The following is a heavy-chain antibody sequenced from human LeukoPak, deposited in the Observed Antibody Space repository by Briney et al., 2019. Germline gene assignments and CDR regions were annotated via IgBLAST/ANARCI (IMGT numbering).Heavy chain of an antibody. CDR2: ISSSGSTI. CDR3: AMQSGSYNYFDY. Sequence: GGSLRLSCAASGFTFSDYYMSWIRQAPGKGLEWVSYISSSGSTIYYADSVKGRFTISRDNAKNSLYPQMNSLRAEDTAVYYCAMQSGSYNYFDYWGQGTLVTVSS. D-gene: IGHD1-26*01. CDR1: GFTFSDYY. V-gene: IGHV3-11*04. J-gene: IGHJ4*02.